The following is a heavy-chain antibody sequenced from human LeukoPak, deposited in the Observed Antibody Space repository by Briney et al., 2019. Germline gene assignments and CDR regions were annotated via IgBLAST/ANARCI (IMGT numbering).Heavy chain of an antibody. CDR3: AKDGSGYDYYFDY. CDR1: GFTFSSYG. CDR2: ISYDGSNK. Sequence: GASLRLSCAASGFTFSSYGMHWVRQAPGKGLEWVAVISYDGSNKYYADSVKGRFTISRDNSKNTLYLQMNSLRAEDTAVYYCAKDGSGYDYYFDYWGQGTLVTVSS. J-gene: IGHJ4*02. D-gene: IGHD5-12*01. V-gene: IGHV3-30*18.